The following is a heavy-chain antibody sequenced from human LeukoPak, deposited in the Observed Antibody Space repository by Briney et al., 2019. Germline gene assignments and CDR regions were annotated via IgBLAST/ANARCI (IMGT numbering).Heavy chain of an antibody. CDR2: ISSGGSTI. V-gene: IGHV3-48*01. CDR1: GFTFGTNS. Sequence: GGSLRLSCAGSGFTFGTNSMSWVRQAPGKGLEWISYISSGGSTIYYADSVKGRFTISRDNAKNSLYLQMNSLRAEDTAVYYCATYMSSDYWGQGTLVTVSS. D-gene: IGHD1-26*01. J-gene: IGHJ4*02. CDR3: ATYMSSDY.